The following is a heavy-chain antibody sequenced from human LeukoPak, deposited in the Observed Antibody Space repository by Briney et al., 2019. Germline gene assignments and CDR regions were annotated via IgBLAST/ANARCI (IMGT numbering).Heavy chain of an antibody. CDR2: INHSGIT. D-gene: IGHD2-15*01. CDR1: GGSLSGYY. Sequence: SETLSLTCTVYGGSLSGYYWCGIRQSPQKGLEWVVVINHSGITNYYPSLKTRVTMSTDTSKNQCSLKGTSVTAADTAVYYGVKEPATLAPFDPWGEGNLVTVSS. V-gene: IGHV4-34*01. J-gene: IGHJ5*02. CDR3: VKEPATLAPFDP.